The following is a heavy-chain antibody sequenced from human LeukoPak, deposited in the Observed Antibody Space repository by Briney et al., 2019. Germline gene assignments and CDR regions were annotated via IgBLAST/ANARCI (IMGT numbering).Heavy chain of an antibody. CDR1: KFTFNNYA. D-gene: IGHD1-26*01. Sequence: PGGSLRLSCLASKFTFNNYAMTWVRQAPGKGLEWVSSISGSGDNMDYADSVKGRFTISRDNSKNTLYLQMNSLRGEDTAVYYCARGGSYLSAFDIWGQGTMVTVSS. CDR3: ARGGSYLSAFDI. CDR2: ISGSGDNM. J-gene: IGHJ3*02. V-gene: IGHV3-23*01.